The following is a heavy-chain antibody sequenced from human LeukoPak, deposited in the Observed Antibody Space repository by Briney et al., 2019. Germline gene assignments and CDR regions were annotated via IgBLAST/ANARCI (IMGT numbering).Heavy chain of an antibody. CDR2: IGGSSGST. D-gene: IGHD2-2*01. CDR3: AKDRCSTTSCYLLDC. CDR1: GFTFSTYA. Sequence: PGGSLRVSCAASGFTFSTYAMSWGCQAPGRGLEWVLAIGGSSGSTNYADSGKGRFTISRDSSKNTVYLQMNSLRAEDTAVYYCAKDRCSTTSCYLLDCWGQGTLVTVSS. J-gene: IGHJ4*02. V-gene: IGHV3-23*01.